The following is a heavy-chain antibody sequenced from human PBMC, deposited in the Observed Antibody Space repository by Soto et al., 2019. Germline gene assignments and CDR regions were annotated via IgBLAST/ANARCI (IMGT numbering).Heavy chain of an antibody. Sequence: GASVKVSCKASGYTFTSYYMHWVRQAPGQGLEWMGIINPSGGSTSYAQKFQGRVTMTRDTSTSTVYMELSSLRSEDTAGYYCARGENSFTFFGGVTPYYYYSNMAVGAKGPTVPVSS. CDR2: INPSGGST. V-gene: IGHV1-46*03. J-gene: IGHJ6*03. D-gene: IGHD3-3*01. CDR3: ARGENSFTFFGGVTPYYYYSNMAV. CDR1: GYTFTSYY.